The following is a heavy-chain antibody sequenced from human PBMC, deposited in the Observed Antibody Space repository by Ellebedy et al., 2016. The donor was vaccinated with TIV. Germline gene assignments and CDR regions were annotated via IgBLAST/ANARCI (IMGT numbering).Heavy chain of an antibody. CDR1: WFSVSANY. V-gene: IGHV3-53*01. CDR3: VRDAAGNGGKLDY. J-gene: IGHJ4*02. Sequence: GESLKISCAASWFSVSANYMNWVRQAPGKGLEWGSVIYSGSDGGDTYYADSVKGRFTISRDNSKNTLYLQMNSLRAEDTAVYYCVRDAAGNGGKLDYWGQGALVTVSS. D-gene: IGHD4-23*01. CDR2: IYSGSDGGDT.